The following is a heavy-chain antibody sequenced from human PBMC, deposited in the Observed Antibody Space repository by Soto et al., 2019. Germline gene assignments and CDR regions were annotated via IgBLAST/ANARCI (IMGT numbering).Heavy chain of an antibody. V-gene: IGHV1-18*01. Sequence: ASVKVSCKASGYTFTSYGISWVRQAPGQGLEWMGWISAYNGNTNYAQKLQGRVTMTTDTSTSTAYMELRSLRSDDTAVYYCATEGADYGDYILDYWGQGTLVTVSS. CDR1: GYTFTSYG. D-gene: IGHD4-17*01. CDR3: ATEGADYGDYILDY. J-gene: IGHJ4*02. CDR2: ISAYNGNT.